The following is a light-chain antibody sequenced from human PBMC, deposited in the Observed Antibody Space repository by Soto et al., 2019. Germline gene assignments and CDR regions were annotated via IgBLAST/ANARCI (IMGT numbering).Light chain of an antibody. Sequence: DSVMTQSPLSLPVTPGEPASISCRSSQSLLHSDGYIYLDWYLQRPGQSPQPLICLGSNRASGVPGRFSGSGSGTHYTLPISRVEAEDFGVYYCMQALQTPWTVGQGTRVEVK. J-gene: IGKJ1*01. CDR1: QSLLHSDGYIY. V-gene: IGKV2-28*01. CDR2: LGS. CDR3: MQALQTPWT.